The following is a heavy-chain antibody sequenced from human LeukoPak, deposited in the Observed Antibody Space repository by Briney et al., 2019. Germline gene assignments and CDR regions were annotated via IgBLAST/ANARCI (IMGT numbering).Heavy chain of an antibody. CDR2: INHSGST. Sequence: PSETLSLTCAVYGGSFSGYYWSWIRQPPGKGLEWIGEINHSGSTNYNPSLKSRVTISVDTSKNQFSLKLSSVTAADTAVYYCARGRPSHVPKQWLVPTAGYYFDYWGQGTLVTVSS. CDR1: GGSFSGYY. CDR3: ARGRPSHVPKQWLVPTAGYYFDY. J-gene: IGHJ4*02. V-gene: IGHV4-34*01. D-gene: IGHD6-19*01.